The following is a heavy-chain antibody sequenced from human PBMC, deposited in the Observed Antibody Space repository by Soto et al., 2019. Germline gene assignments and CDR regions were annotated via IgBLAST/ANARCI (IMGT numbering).Heavy chain of an antibody. CDR3: AREWGSNWRYCDF. D-gene: IGHD6-13*01. Sequence: QVQLVQSGAEVKKPGASVKVSCKASGYTFINYDVSWVRQAPGRGLERMGWVRSYNGNANYAQKFQGRVTMTTDTSTNTAYMELRSLRSDDTAVYYCAREWGSNWRYCDFWGQGTLVSVSS. J-gene: IGHJ4*02. CDR2: VRSYNGNA. CDR1: GYTFINYD. V-gene: IGHV1-18*01.